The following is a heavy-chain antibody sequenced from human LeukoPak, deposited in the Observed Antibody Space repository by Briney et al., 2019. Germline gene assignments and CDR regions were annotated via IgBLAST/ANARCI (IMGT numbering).Heavy chain of an antibody. Sequence: SETLSLTCTVSGGSIRSYYWSWIRQPPGRGLEWIGNIHYSGSTKYNPSLKSRVTISADTSKNQSSLKVTSVTAADTAVYYCARLGALHDAFDIWGQGTMVTVSS. CDR2: IHYSGST. V-gene: IGHV4-59*12. J-gene: IGHJ3*02. CDR3: ARLGALHDAFDI. CDR1: GGSIRSYY. D-gene: IGHD3-16*01.